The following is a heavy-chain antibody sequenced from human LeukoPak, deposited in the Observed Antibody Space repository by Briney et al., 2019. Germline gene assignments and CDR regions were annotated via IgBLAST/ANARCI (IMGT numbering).Heavy chain of an antibody. V-gene: IGHV3-11*01. CDR3: VRERRQVVTSRDAFDI. D-gene: IGHD4-23*01. J-gene: IGHJ3*02. CDR2: ISSSGSTI. Sequence: GGSLRLSCAASGFTFSDYYMSWIRQAPGKGLEWVSYISSSGSTIYYADSVKGRFTISRDNAKNSLYLQMNSLRAEDTAVYYCVRERRQVVTSRDAFDIWGQGSMVTVSS. CDR1: GFTFSDYY.